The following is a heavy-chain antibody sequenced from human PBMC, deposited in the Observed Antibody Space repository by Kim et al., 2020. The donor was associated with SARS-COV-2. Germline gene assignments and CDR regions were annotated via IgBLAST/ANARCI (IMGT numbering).Heavy chain of an antibody. CDR3: ARQIYCSGGSCSPRDFDY. CDR2: IYYSGST. D-gene: IGHD2-15*01. Sequence: SETLSLTCTVSGGSISSSSYYWGWIRQPPGKGLEWIGSIYYSGSTYYNPSLKSRVTISVDTSKNQFSLKLSSVTAADTAVYYCARQIYCSGGSCSPRDFDYWGQGTLVTVSS. V-gene: IGHV4-39*01. J-gene: IGHJ4*02. CDR1: GGSISSSSYY.